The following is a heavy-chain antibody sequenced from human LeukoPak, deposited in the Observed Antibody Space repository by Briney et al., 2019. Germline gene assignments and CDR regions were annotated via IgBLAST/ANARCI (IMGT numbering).Heavy chain of an antibody. CDR2: ISSSSSTI. CDR3: ARDLWGKTAKFDY. J-gene: IGHJ4*02. CDR1: GFTFSSYA. V-gene: IGHV3-48*01. D-gene: IGHD3-16*01. Sequence: GGSLRLSCAASGFTFSSYAMNWVRQAPGRGLEWVSYISSSSSTIYYADSVKGRFTISRDNAKNSLYLQMNSLRVEDTAVYYCARDLWGKTAKFDYWGQGTLVTVSS.